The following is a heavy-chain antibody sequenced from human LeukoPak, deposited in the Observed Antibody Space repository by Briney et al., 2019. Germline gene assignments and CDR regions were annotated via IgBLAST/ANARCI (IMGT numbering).Heavy chain of an antibody. CDR2: INPSGGST. CDR3: ASHFPIQLWPEAYESNYYYYYMDV. J-gene: IGHJ6*03. D-gene: IGHD5-18*01. V-gene: IGHV1-46*01. Sequence: GASVKVSCKASGYTFTSYYMHWVRQAPGQGLEWMGIINPSGGSTSYAQKLQGRVTMTRDMSTSTVYMELSSLRSEDTAVYYCASHFPIQLWPEAYESNYYYYYMDVWGKGTTVTVSS. CDR1: GYTFTSYY.